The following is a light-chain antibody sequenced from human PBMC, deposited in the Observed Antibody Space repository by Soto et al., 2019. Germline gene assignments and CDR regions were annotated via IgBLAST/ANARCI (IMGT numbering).Light chain of an antibody. V-gene: IGLV1-51*01. CDR1: SANIGGNY. CDR3: GAWDGSLSVVL. J-gene: IGLJ2*01. Sequence: QSVLTQPPSVSAAPGQKVTISCSGSSANIGGNYVSWCQHLPGTAPKLVIYDNDRRPSEIPDRFSGSKSGTSATLDITGLQTGDEADYYCGAWDGSLSVVLFGGGTKVTVL. CDR2: DND.